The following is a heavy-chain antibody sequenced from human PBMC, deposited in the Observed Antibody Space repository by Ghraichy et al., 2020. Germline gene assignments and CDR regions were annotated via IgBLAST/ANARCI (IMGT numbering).Heavy chain of an antibody. D-gene: IGHD2-15*01. J-gene: IGHJ6*01. CDR1: GFTFSSYF. CDR3: ARDRDILVVVAGNPYYYYCGMVV. CDR2: ISHDGSKT. V-gene: IGHV3-30-3*01. Sequence: GGSLRLSCVASGFTFSSYFMYWVRQAPGKGLEWVAVISHDGSKTYYADSVKGRFTISRDNSKNTLYMEMSSLRAEDTAVYFCARDRDILVVVAGNPYYYYCGMVVEGQGTTVSVSS.